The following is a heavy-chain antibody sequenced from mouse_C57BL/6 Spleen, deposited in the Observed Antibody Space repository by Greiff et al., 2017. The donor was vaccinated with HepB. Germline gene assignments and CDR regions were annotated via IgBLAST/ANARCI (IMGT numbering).Heavy chain of an antibody. J-gene: IGHJ1*03. Sequence: VQLQQSGPELVKPGASVKISCKASGYSFTGYYMNWVKQSPEKSLEWIGEINPSTGGTTYNQKFKAKATLTVDKSSSKAYMQLKSLTSEDSAVYDCARYPSLPSYWYFDVWGTGTTVTVSS. D-gene: IGHD6-1*01. CDR3: ARYPSLPSYWYFDV. CDR1: GYSFTGYY. CDR2: INPSTGGT. V-gene: IGHV1-42*01.